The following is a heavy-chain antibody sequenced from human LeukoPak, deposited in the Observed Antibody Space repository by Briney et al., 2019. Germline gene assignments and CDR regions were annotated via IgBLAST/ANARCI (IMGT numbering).Heavy chain of an antibody. CDR1: GFTFSSYA. CDR3: AKAPTYCGGDCYSPEYYFDY. CDR2: ITGSGLST. Sequence: PGGSLRLSCAASGFTFSSYAMSWVRQAPGKGLEWVSGITGSGLSTYYADSVKGRFTISRDNSKNTLYLQMNSLRAEDTAVYYCAKAPTYCGGDCYSPEYYFDYWGQGTLVTVSS. V-gene: IGHV3-23*01. D-gene: IGHD2-21*02. J-gene: IGHJ4*02.